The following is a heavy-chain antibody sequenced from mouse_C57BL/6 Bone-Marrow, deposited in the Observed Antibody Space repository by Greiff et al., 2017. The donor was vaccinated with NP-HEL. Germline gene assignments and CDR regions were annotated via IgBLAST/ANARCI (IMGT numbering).Heavy chain of an antibody. V-gene: IGHV1-76*01. D-gene: IGHD4-1*01. J-gene: IGHJ4*01. Sequence: VQLVESGAELVRPGASVKLSCKASGYTFTDYYINWVKQRPGQGLEWIARIYPGSGNTYYNEKFKGKATLTAEKSSSTAYMQLSSLTSEDAAVYFCARSRGLGRGDYRYYYAMDYWGQGTSVTVSS. CDR2: IYPGSGNT. CDR1: GYTFTDYY. CDR3: ARSRGLGRGDYRYYYAMDY.